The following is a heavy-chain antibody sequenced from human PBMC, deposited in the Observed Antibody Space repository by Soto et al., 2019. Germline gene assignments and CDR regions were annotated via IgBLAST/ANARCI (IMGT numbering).Heavy chain of an antibody. CDR1: GGSFSGYY. CDR2: INHSGST. J-gene: IGHJ4*02. D-gene: IGHD2-15*01. CDR3: ARGPIVVVVAATVFDY. V-gene: IGHV4-34*01. Sequence: SETLSLTCAVYGGSFSGYYWSWICQPPGKGLEWIGEINHSGSTNYNPSLKSRVTISVDTSKNQFSLKLSSVTAADTAVYYCARGPIVVVVAATVFDYWGQGTLVTVSS.